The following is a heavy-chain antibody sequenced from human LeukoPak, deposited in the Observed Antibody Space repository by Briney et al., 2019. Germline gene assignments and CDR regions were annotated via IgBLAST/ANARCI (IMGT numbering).Heavy chain of an antibody. CDR1: GFTFSSYW. J-gene: IGHJ3*02. D-gene: IGHD3-10*01. Sequence: TGGSLRLSRAAPGFTFSSYWMSWVRQAPGKGLEWVANIKRDGSEKYYVDSVKGRFTISRDNAENSLYLQMSSLRAEDTAVYYCARARDYGSGKANAFDIWGQGTMVTVSS. CDR2: IKRDGSEK. CDR3: ARARDYGSGKANAFDI. V-gene: IGHV3-7*05.